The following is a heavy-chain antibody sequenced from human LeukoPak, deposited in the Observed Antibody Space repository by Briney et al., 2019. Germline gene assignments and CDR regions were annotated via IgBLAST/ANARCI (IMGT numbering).Heavy chain of an antibody. Sequence: SENLSLTCTVSGGSISSSNYHWGWIRQPPEKGLEWIGSINYDGGTYHNSSLQSRVTMSVDTSKNLFSLKLNSVAAADTAVYYCARTSGRNWNYDYWGQGTLVTVSS. V-gene: IGHV4-39*02. CDR3: ARTSGRNWNYDY. CDR1: GGSISSSNYH. D-gene: IGHD1-7*01. J-gene: IGHJ4*02. CDR2: INYDGGT.